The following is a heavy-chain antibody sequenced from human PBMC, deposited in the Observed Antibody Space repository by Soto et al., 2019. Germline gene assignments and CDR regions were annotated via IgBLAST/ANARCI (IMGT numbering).Heavy chain of an antibody. J-gene: IGHJ4*02. CDR3: ARREVTMVRGALGLVDY. CDR1: GGSISNSSYY. V-gene: IGHV4-39*01. CDR2: IYYSGST. Sequence: QLQLQESGPGLVKPSETLSLTCTVSGGSISNSSYYWGWIRQPPGKGLEWIGSIYYSGSTYYNPSLKSRVTISVDTSKNQFSLKLSSVPAADTAVYYCARREVTMVRGALGLVDYWGQGTLVTVSS. D-gene: IGHD3-10*01.